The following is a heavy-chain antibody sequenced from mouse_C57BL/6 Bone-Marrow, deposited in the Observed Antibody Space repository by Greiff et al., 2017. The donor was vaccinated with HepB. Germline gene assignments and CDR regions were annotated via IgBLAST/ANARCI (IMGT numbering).Heavy chain of an antibody. D-gene: IGHD2-4*01. CDR3: ASYDYEDY. CDR2: IDPSDSYT. CDR1: GYTFTSYW. V-gene: IGHV1-59*01. Sequence: QVQLKESGAELVRPGTSVKLSCKASGYTFTSYWMHWVKQRPGQGLEWIGVIDPSDSYTNYNQKFKGKATLTVDTSSSTAYMQLSSLTSEDSAVYYCASYDYEDYWGQGTTLTVSS. J-gene: IGHJ2*01.